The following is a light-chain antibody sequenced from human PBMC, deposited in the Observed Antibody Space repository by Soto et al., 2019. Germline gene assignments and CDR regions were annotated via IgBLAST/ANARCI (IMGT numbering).Light chain of an antibody. Sequence: QSALTQPPSASGAPGQSVTISCTGTSSDVGGYNYVSWYQQHPGKAPKLMIFEVNKRPSGVPNRFSGSKSGNTASLTVSGLQAEDDADYYGSAYAGRNNLELFGTGTKVTVL. CDR1: SSDVGGYNY. CDR3: SAYAGRNNLEL. CDR2: EVN. V-gene: IGLV2-8*01. J-gene: IGLJ1*01.